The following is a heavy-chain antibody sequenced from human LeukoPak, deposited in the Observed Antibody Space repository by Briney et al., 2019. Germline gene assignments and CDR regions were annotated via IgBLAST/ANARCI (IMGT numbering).Heavy chain of an antibody. J-gene: IGHJ4*02. CDR3: ARSTSAQEFDY. CDR2: INPNSGGT. Sequence: ASVKVSCKASGYTFTGYYMHWVRQAPGQGLEWMGWINPNSGGTNYAQKFQGRVTMTRDTSSRTAYMGLSRLRSDDTAVYYSARSTSAQEFDYWGQGTLVTVSS. V-gene: IGHV1-2*02. CDR1: GYTFTGYY.